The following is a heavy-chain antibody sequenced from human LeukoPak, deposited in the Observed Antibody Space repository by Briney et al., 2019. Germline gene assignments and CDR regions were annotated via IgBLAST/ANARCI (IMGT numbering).Heavy chain of an antibody. CDR1: GGSISSGSYY. J-gene: IGHJ3*02. D-gene: IGHD3-22*01. Sequence: SETLSLTCTVSGGSISSGSYYWSWIRQPPGKGLEWIAYMYYSGSTNYNPSLKSRVTISVDTSKNQFSLKLSSVTAADTAVYFCARGPYSYDSSGAFDIWGQGTMVTVSS. V-gene: IGHV4-61*01. CDR2: MYYSGST. CDR3: ARGPYSYDSSGAFDI.